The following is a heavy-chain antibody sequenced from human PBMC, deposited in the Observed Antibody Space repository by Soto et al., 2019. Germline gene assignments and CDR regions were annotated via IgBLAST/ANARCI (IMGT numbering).Heavy chain of an antibody. D-gene: IGHD6-13*01. J-gene: IGHJ6*03. Sequence: RASVKVSCKASGYTFTSYGISWVRQAPGQGLEWMGWISAYNGNTNYAQKLQGRVTMTTDTSTSTAYMELRSLRSDDTAVYYCARVREQQLAYYYYYYMDVWGKGTTVTVSS. V-gene: IGHV1-18*01. CDR1: GYTFTSYG. CDR2: ISAYNGNT. CDR3: ARVREQQLAYYYYYYMDV.